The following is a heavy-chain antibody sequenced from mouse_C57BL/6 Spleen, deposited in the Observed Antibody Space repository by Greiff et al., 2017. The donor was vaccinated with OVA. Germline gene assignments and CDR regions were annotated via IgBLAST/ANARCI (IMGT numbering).Heavy chain of an antibody. CDR3: ARASNYPHYYAMDY. V-gene: IGHV2-9-1*01. CDR2: IWTGGGT. CDR1: GFSLTSYA. Sequence: VKLVESGPGLVAPSQSLSITCPVSGFSLTSYAISWVRQPPGKGLEWLGVIWTGGGTNYNSALKSRLSISKDNSKSQVFLKMNSLQTEDTARDYCARASNYPHYYAMDYWGQGTSVTVSS. D-gene: IGHD2-5*01. J-gene: IGHJ4*01.